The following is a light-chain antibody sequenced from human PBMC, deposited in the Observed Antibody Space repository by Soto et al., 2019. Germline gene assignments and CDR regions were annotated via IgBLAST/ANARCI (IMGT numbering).Light chain of an antibody. CDR3: QQYRSWPRT. Sequence: EIVMTQSPATLSVSPGERATLSCRASQNVRSNLAWYQQKPGQAPRLLIYGASTRATDMPGRFSGRGAGAEFTLTISSLQSEDFAVYYCQQYRSWPRTFGQGTKVDIK. V-gene: IGKV3-15*01. CDR1: QNVRSN. J-gene: IGKJ1*01. CDR2: GAS.